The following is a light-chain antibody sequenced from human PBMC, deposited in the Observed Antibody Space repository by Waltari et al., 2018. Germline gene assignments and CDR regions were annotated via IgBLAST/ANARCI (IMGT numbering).Light chain of an antibody. CDR3: QTWGTGIRV. CDR2: LNSDGSH. J-gene: IGLJ3*02. Sequence: QLVLTQSPSASASLGASVQLTCTLSSGPSSYAIAWHQQQPEKGHRYLMKLNSDGSHSKGDGIPDRFSGSSSGAERYLTISSLQSEDEADYYCQTWGTGIRVFGGGTKLTVL. V-gene: IGLV4-69*01. CDR1: SGPSSYA.